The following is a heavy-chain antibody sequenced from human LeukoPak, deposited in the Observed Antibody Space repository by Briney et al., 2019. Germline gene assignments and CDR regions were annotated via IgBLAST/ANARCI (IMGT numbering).Heavy chain of an antibody. CDR2: ISGSGGST. CDR1: GFTFSSYA. D-gene: IGHD3-3*01. V-gene: IGHV3-23*01. Sequence: GGSLRLSCAASGFTFSSYAMSWVRQAPGKGLEWVSAISGSGGSTYYADSVKGRFTISRDNSKNTLYLQMNSLRAEDTAVYYCARGKGIFGVVITSYFDYWGQGTLVTVSS. CDR3: ARGKGIFGVVITSYFDY. J-gene: IGHJ4*02.